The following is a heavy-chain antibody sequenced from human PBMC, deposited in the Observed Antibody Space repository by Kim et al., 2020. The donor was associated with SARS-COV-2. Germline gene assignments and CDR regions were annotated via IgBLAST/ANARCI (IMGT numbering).Heavy chain of an antibody. Sequence: YADSVRGRFTISRDNSKNTLFLQMDSLRVDDTAVYYCAKDLLYVPGRGYFDSWGQGVVVTVSS. J-gene: IGHJ4*02. D-gene: IGHD3-10*01. CDR3: AKDLLYVPGRGYFDS. V-gene: IGHV3-23*01.